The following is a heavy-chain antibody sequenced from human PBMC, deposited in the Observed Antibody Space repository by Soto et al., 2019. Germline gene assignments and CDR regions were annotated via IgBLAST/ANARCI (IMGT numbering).Heavy chain of an antibody. CDR2: ISAYNGST. CDR1: GYTFTSYG. V-gene: IGHV1-18*01. D-gene: IGHD1-1*01. J-gene: IGHJ4*02. CDR3: ARDEWPNDETDY. Sequence: ASVKVSCKASGYTFTSYGISWVRQAPGQGLEWMGWISAYNGSTNYAQKLQGRVTMTTDTSTSTAYMELRSLRSDDTAVYYCARDEWPNDETDYWGQGTLVTVSS.